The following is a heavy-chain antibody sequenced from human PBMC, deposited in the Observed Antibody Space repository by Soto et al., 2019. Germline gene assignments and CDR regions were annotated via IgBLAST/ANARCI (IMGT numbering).Heavy chain of an antibody. J-gene: IGHJ6*02. CDR2: IVVGSGNT. D-gene: IGHD3-22*01. Sequence: AASVKVSCKASGYTFTSYAMHWVRQAPGQRLEWIGWIVVGSGNTNYAQKFQERVTITRDMSTSTAYMELSSLRSEDTAVYYCAAATYYYDAYYYYGMDVWGQGTTVTVSS. CDR3: AAATYYYDAYYYYGMDV. V-gene: IGHV1-58*02. CDR1: GYTFTSYA.